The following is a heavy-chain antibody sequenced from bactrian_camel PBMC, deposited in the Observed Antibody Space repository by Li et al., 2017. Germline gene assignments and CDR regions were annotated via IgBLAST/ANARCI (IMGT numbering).Heavy chain of an antibody. CDR1: GQTYDFYC. CDR3: AATRGPLLVRYVFEEGRYNY. V-gene: IGHV3-3*01. Sequence: QLVESGGGSVQAGGSLRLSCGISGQTYDFYCMGWFRQAPGMEREQVAAFIYTFHRTTRYADSVKGRFTISRDDAKNTMYLQMDNLQPEDTATYYCAATRGPLLVRYVFEEGRYNYWGQGTQVTVS. J-gene: IGHJ4*01. CDR2: IYTFHRTT. D-gene: IGHD1*01.